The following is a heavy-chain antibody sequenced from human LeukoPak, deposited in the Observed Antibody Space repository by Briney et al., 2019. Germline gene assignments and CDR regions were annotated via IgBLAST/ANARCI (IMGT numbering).Heavy chain of an antibody. D-gene: IGHD3-3*01. J-gene: IGHJ6*03. Sequence: ASVKVSCKASGYTFTSYDINWVRQATGQGLEWMGWMNPNSGTTGYAQKFQGRVITTRNTSISTAYMELSSLRSDDAAVYDCARGYDFWSGSNYYYYMDVWGKGTTVTVSS. V-gene: IGHV1-8*03. CDR2: MNPNSGTT. CDR3: ARGYDFWSGSNYYYYMDV. CDR1: GYTFTSYD.